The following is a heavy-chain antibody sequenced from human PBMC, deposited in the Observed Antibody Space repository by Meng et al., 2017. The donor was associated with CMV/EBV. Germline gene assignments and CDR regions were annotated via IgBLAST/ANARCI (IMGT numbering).Heavy chain of an antibody. Sequence: SVKVSCKASGGTFSSYAISWVRQATGQGLEWMGGIIPILGIANNAQKFQGRVTITADKPTRTAYMELSSLRSEDTAVYYCARDLDDFWSVPWGQGTLVTVSS. J-gene: IGHJ5*02. CDR1: GGTFSSYA. D-gene: IGHD3-3*01. CDR3: ARDLDDFWSVP. V-gene: IGHV1-69*10. CDR2: IIPILGIA.